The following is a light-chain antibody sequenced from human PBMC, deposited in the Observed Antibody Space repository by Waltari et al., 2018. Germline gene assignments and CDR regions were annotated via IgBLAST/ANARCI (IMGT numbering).Light chain of an antibody. CDR3: TSYTTSRTEV. J-gene: IGLJ3*02. CDR1: SSDVRAYDY. V-gene: IGLV2-14*01. Sequence: QSALTQPASVSGSPGQSITISCTGTSSDVRAYDYVSWYQQKPGKAPQLIIYEVRDRPPGVPNRFSGSKSGYTAFLTISGLQAEDEADYYCTSYTTSRTEVFGGGTKLTVL. CDR2: EVR.